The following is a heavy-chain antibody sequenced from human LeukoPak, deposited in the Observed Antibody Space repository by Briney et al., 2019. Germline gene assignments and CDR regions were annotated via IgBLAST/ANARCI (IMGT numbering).Heavy chain of an antibody. V-gene: IGHV3-9*01. D-gene: IGHD2-15*01. Sequence: PGRSLRLSCAASGFTFDDYAMHWVRQAPGKGLEWVSGISWNSGSIGYADSEKGRFTISRDNAKNSLYLQMNSLRAEDTALYYCAKEICSGGSCYFDYWGQGTLVTVSS. J-gene: IGHJ4*02. CDR1: GFTFDDYA. CDR3: AKEICSGGSCYFDY. CDR2: ISWNSGSI.